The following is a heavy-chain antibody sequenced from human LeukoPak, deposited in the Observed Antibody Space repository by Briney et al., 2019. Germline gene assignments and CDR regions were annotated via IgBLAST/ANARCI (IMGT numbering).Heavy chain of an antibody. V-gene: IGHV3-7*01. J-gene: IGHJ5*02. Sequence: PGGSLRLSCAASGFTFSSYWMSWVRQAPGKGLEWVANIKQDGSVKYYVDSVKGRFTISRDNAKNSLYLQMNSLRAEDTAVYYCARDRSSSSPGFDPWGQGTLVTVSS. D-gene: IGHD6-13*01. CDR3: ARDRSSSSPGFDP. CDR2: IKQDGSVK. CDR1: GFTFSSYW.